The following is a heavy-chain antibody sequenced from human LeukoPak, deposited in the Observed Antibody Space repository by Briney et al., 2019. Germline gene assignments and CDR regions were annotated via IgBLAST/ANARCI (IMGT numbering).Heavy chain of an antibody. CDR3: ARERGMQWLAEGYFDY. CDR2: IYYSGST. J-gene: IGHJ4*02. CDR1: GGSFSGYY. V-gene: IGHV4-59*01. D-gene: IGHD6-19*01. Sequence: SETLSLTCAVYGGSFSGYYWSWIRQPPGKGLEWIGYIYYSGSTNYNPSLKSRVTISVDTSKNQFSLKLSSVTAADTAVYYCARERGMQWLAEGYFDYWGQGTLVTVSS.